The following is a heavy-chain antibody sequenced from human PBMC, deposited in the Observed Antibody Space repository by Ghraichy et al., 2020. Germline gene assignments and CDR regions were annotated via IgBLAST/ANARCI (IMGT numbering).Heavy chain of an antibody. J-gene: IGHJ5*02. CDR1: GFTFSSYG. CDR3: ARGTYSSSRGTLDP. CDR2: IWYDGSNK. D-gene: IGHD6-13*01. V-gene: IGHV3-33*01. Sequence: GSLRLSCAASGFTFSSYGMHWVRQAPGKGLEWVAVIWYDGSNKYYADSVKGRFTISRDNSKNTLYLQMNSLRAEDTAVYYCARGTYSSSRGTLDPWGQGTLVTVSS.